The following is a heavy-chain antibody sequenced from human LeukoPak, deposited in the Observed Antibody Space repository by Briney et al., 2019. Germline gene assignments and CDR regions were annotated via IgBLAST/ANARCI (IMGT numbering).Heavy chain of an antibody. CDR1: GGSIRRYY. Sequence: PSETLSLTCTVSGGSIRRYYWSWLRRPPGKGLDWIGYIYYSGNTNYTPSLKSRLTISLDTSKNQFSLRLSSVTAADTAVYYCARHLRNNWSDPWGQGTLVTVSS. J-gene: IGHJ5*02. V-gene: IGHV4-59*08. CDR2: IYYSGNT. CDR3: ARHLRNNWSDP.